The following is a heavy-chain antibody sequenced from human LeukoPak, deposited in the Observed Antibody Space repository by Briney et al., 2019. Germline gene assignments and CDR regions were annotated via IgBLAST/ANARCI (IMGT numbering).Heavy chain of an antibody. D-gene: IGHD5-18*01. Sequence: GGSLRLSCAASGFTFSSYSMNWVRQAPGKGLEWVSSISSSSSYIYYADSVKGRFTISRDNAKNSLYLQMNSLRAEDTAVYYCARDFLDTAMGDDAFDIWGQGTMVTVSS. CDR2: ISSSSSYI. CDR1: GFTFSSYS. V-gene: IGHV3-21*01. J-gene: IGHJ3*02. CDR3: ARDFLDTAMGDDAFDI.